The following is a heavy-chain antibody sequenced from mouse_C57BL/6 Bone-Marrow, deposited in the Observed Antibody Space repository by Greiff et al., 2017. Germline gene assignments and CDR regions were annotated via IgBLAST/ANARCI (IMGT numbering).Heavy chain of an antibody. V-gene: IGHV1-64*01. CDR3: ARLLRPYFDY. CDR1: GYTFTSYW. J-gene: IGHJ2*01. D-gene: IGHD1-1*01. Sequence: VKLQQPGAELVKPGASVKLSCKASGYTFTSYWMHWVKQRPGQGLEWIGMIHPNSGSTNYNEKFKSKATLTVDKSSSTAYMQRSSLTSEDSAVYYCARLLRPYFDYWGQGTTLTVSA. CDR2: IHPNSGST.